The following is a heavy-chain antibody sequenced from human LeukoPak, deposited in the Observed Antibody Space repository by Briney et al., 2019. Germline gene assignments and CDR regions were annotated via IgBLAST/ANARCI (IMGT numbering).Heavy chain of an antibody. J-gene: IGHJ4*02. V-gene: IGHV3-11*05. D-gene: IGHD5-18*01. CDR1: GFTFSDFY. Sequence: GGSLRLSCAASGFTFSDFYMSWIRQAPGKGLEWISYISNSGGYTDYSDSVKGRFTVSRDNAKNSLYLQMNSLRVEDTAVYFCAKDRWDTAMVFAYWGQGTLVTVSS. CDR2: ISNSGGYT. CDR3: AKDRWDTAMVFAY.